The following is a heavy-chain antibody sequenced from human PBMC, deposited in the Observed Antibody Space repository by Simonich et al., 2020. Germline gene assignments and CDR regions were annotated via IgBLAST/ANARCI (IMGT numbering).Heavy chain of an antibody. CDR3: ARDHDYGDYYFDY. CDR2: ISYDGSNK. CDR1: GFTFSSYA. V-gene: IGHV3-30*07. D-gene: IGHD4-17*01. Sequence: QVQLVESGGGVVQPGRSLRLSCAASGFTFSSYAMHWVRQAPSKGVEGVAVISYDGSNKYYADSVKGRFTISRDNSKNTLYLQMNSLRAEDTAVYYCARDHDYGDYYFDYWGQGTLVTVSS. J-gene: IGHJ4*02.